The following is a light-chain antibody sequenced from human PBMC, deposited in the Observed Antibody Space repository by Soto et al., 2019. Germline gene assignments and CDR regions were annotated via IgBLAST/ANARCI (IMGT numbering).Light chain of an antibody. CDR2: DAS. CDR3: HQYNHWPPGT. V-gene: IGKV3-15*01. J-gene: IGKJ2*01. CDR1: QTISRS. Sequence: EIVLTQSPVTLSVAPGERASLSFRASQTISRSLAWYQQKPGQAPRLLIYDASTRATGIPARFSGSGSGTEFTLTISSLQSEDFALYYCHQYNHWPPGTFGQGTKVDIK.